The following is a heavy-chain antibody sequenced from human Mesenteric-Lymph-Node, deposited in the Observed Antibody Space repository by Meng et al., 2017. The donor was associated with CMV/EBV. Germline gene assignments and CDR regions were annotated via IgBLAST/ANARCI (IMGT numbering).Heavy chain of an antibody. CDR2: VHYTGST. Sequence: LQLREAGPGQVKPSETLSLTCTVSGDSISSFYYWGWIRQPPGRGLEWIGSVHYTGSTYYSPSLKSRVTVSVDTSKNQFSLRPTSVTAADTAVYYCARPFPSWQSPRLDPFGAWGQGTLVTVSS. J-gene: IGHJ5*02. V-gene: IGHV4-39*01. D-gene: IGHD6-19*01. CDR3: ARPFPSWQSPRLDPFGA. CDR1: GDSISSFYY.